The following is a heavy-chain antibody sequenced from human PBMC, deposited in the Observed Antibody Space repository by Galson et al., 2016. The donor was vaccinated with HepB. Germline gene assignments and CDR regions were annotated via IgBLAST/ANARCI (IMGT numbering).Heavy chain of an antibody. Sequence: SVKVSCKASGYTFTSYGITWVRQAPGQGLEYMGWISTNNGKTNYAQSLQGRLTVTTDTSTSTAHMELRSLIFDDTAVYYCARGSYYFDFWGQGTPVTVSS. CDR1: GYTFTSYG. D-gene: IGHD1-26*01. CDR2: ISTNNGKT. CDR3: ARGSYYFDF. J-gene: IGHJ4*02. V-gene: IGHV1-18*01.